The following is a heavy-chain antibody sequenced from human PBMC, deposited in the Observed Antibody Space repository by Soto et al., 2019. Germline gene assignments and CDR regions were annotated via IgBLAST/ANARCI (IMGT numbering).Heavy chain of an antibody. CDR1: GLTFSNIA. D-gene: IGHD1-26*01. V-gene: IGHV3-30-3*01. J-gene: IGHJ4*02. CDR3: ATDRALGATLGAIDF. Sequence: LRLSFAASGLTFSNIAMHWVRQAPGKGLEWVAAISYDGTYRPYADFARGRSTISRDNSQKTLYLQMNSLRPEDTALYYCATDRALGATLGAIDFWGQGTLVTVSS. CDR2: ISYDGTYR.